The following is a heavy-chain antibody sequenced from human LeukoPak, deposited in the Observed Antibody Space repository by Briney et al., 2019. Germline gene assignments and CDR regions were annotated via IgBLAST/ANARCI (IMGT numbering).Heavy chain of an antibody. J-gene: IGHJ6*03. Sequence: SETLSLTCTVSGGSISSSSYYWGWIRQPPGKGLEWIGSIYYSGSTYYNPSLKSRVTISVDTSKNQSSLKLSSVTAADTAVYYCARQGGPRYYYMDVWGKGTTVTVSS. CDR2: IYYSGST. D-gene: IGHD2-15*01. CDR1: GGSISSSSYY. V-gene: IGHV4-39*01. CDR3: ARQGGPRYYYMDV.